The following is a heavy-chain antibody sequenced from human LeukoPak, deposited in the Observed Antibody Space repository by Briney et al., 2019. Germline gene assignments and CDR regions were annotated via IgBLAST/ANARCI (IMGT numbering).Heavy chain of an antibody. CDR3: ARYVPVKTGPTRASFDY. J-gene: IGHJ4*02. CDR1: GGSFSDYD. Sequence: PSETLSLTCAVYGGSFSDYDWSWIRQAPGKGLQWIGEINQSGTTNCDPSLKSRVSMSIDTSKSQFSLSLRSVTAADPAVYFCARYVPVKTGPTRASFDYWGQGTLVTVSS. V-gene: IGHV4-34*01. D-gene: IGHD1-1*01. CDR2: INQSGTT.